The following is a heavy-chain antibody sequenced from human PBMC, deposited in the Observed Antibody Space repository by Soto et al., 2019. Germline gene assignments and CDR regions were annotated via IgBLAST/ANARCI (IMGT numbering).Heavy chain of an antibody. CDR3: ARVKYADY. J-gene: IGHJ4*02. CDR1: GYAFTTYG. V-gene: IGHV1-18*01. CDR2: ISAHNGNT. D-gene: IGHD2-2*01. Sequence: QVHLVQSGAEVKKPGASVRVSCKGSGYAFTTYGITWVRQAPGQGLEWMGWISAHNGNTNYAQKLQGRVTVTRDTSTSPAYRELRSLRSDDTPVYYCARVKYADYWGQGALVTGSS.